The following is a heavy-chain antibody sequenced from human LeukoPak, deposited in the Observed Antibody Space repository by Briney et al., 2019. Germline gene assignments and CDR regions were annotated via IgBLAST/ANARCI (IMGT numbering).Heavy chain of an antibody. Sequence: GASVKVSCKASGYTFTSYDINWVRQATGQGLEWMGWMNPNSGNTGYAQKFQGRVTITRNTSISTAYMELSSLRSEDTAVYYCAKDAGVRGVIPNAFDIWGQGTMVTVSS. CDR1: GYTFTSYD. D-gene: IGHD3-10*01. J-gene: IGHJ3*02. V-gene: IGHV1-8*03. CDR2: MNPNSGNT. CDR3: AKDAGVRGVIPNAFDI.